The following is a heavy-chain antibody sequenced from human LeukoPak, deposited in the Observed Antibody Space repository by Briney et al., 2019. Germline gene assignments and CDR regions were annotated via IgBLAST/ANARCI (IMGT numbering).Heavy chain of an antibody. D-gene: IGHD3-10*01. Sequence: PGRSLRPSCAASGFTFSSYGMHWVRQAPGKGLEWVAVISYDGSNKYYADSVKGRFTISRDNSKNTLYLQMNSLRAEDTAVYYCAKDRLLWFGEPDNGMDVWGQGTTVTVSS. CDR1: GFTFSSYG. V-gene: IGHV3-30*18. J-gene: IGHJ6*02. CDR3: AKDRLLWFGEPDNGMDV. CDR2: ISYDGSNK.